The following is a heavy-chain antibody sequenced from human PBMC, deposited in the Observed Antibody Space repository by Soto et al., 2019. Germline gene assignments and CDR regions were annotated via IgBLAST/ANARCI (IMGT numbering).Heavy chain of an antibody. Sequence: QVQLQESGPGLVKPSQTLSLTCTVSGGSISSGGYYWSWIRQHPGKGLEWIGYIYYSGSTYYNPSFKSRVTISVDTSKNQFSLKLSSVTAADTAVYYCARGESIAARPWFVYYYYYGMDVWGQGTTVTVSS. CDR2: IYYSGST. V-gene: IGHV4-31*03. CDR3: ARGESIAARPWFVYYYYYGMDV. D-gene: IGHD6-6*01. J-gene: IGHJ6*02. CDR1: GGSISSGGYY.